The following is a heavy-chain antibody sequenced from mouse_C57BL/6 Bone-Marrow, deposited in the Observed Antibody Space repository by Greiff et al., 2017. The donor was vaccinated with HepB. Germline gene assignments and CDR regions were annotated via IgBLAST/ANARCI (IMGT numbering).Heavy chain of an antibody. Sequence: EVMVVESGGGLVKPGGSLKLSCAASGFTFSSYTMSWVRQTPEKRLEWVATISGGGGNTYYPDSVKGRFTISRDNAKNTLYLQMSSLRSEDTALYYCARHYYGSSWFAYWGQGTLVTVSA. CDR1: GFTFSSYT. J-gene: IGHJ3*01. V-gene: IGHV5-9*01. CDR3: ARHYYGSSWFAY. CDR2: ISGGGGNT. D-gene: IGHD1-1*01.